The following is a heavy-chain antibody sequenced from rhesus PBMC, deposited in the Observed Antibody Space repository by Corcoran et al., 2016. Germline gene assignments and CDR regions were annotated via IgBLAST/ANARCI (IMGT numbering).Heavy chain of an antibody. CDR1: GFSISTTGTG. V-gene: IGHV2-95*01. J-gene: IGHJ4*01. D-gene: IGHD3-3*01. CDR2: IYWNDSK. CDR3: ARVPYYNIWTGYSTYYFDY. Sequence: QVTLKESGPALVKPTQTLTLTCTFSGFSISTTGTGVGWIRQPPGKALEWLASIYWNDSKYYRTTLKSRHTISKETSKNQVVLTMTNMDPVDTATYYCARVPYYNIWTGYSTYYFDYWGQGVLVTVSS.